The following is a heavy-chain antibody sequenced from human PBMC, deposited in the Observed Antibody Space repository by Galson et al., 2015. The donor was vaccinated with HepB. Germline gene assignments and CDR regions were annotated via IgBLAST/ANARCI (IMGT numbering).Heavy chain of an antibody. CDR2: ISSNGGST. V-gene: IGHV3-64D*06. CDR3: VKSLGATYDY. Sequence: SLRLSCAASGFTFSSYAMHWVRQAPGKGLEYVSAISSNGGSTYYADSVKGRFTISRDNSKNTLYLQMSSLRAEDTAVYYCVKSLGATYDYWGQGTLVTVSS. CDR1: GFTFSSYA. J-gene: IGHJ4*02. D-gene: IGHD1-26*01.